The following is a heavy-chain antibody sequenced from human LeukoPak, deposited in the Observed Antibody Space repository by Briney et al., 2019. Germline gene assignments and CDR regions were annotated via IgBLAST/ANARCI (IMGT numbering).Heavy chain of an antibody. D-gene: IGHD6-19*01. CDR2: IYYSGST. CDR1: GGSIRSSSYY. V-gene: IGHV4-39*01. CDR3: ARQWLVSHWFDP. Sequence: SETLSLTCTVSGGSIRSSSYYWGWIRQPPGKGLEWIGSIYYSGSTYYNPSLKSRVTISVDTSKNQFSLKLSSVTAADTAVYYCARQWLVSHWFDPWGQGTLVTVSS. J-gene: IGHJ5*02.